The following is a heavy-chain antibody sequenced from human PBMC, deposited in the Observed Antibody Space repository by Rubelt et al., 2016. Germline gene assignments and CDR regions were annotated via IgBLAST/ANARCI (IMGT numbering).Heavy chain of an antibody. V-gene: IGHV3-72*01. CDR3: ARDSGYSSSSTLDY. D-gene: IGHD6-13*01. CDR1: DHY. CDR2: IRDKTKSYST. Sequence: DHYIEWVRQAPGKGLEWVGRIRDKTKSYSTEFAASVKGRFTISRDDSKNSVSVQMNSLKTEDTAVYYCARDSGYSSSSTLDYWGQGTLVTASS. J-gene: IGHJ4*02.